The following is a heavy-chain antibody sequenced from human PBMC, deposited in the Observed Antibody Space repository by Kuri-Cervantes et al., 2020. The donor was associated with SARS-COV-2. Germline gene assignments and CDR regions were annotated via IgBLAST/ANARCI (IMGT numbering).Heavy chain of an antibody. Sequence: SQTLSLTCAVSGGSISSSNWWSWVRQPPGKGLEWIGEIYYSGSTYYNPSLKSRVTISVDTSKNQFSLKLSSVTAADTAVYYCARHGLRYYGSGSLTTFDYWGQGTLVTVSS. CDR3: ARHGLRYYGSGSLTTFDY. J-gene: IGHJ4*02. D-gene: IGHD3-10*01. CDR1: GGSISSSNW. CDR2: IYYSGST. V-gene: IGHV4-4*02.